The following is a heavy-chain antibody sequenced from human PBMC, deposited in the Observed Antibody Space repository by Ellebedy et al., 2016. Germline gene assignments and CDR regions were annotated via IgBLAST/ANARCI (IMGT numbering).Heavy chain of an antibody. CDR3: AKGHLPLNI. D-gene: IGHD3-9*01. J-gene: IGHJ3*02. V-gene: IGHV3-53*01. CDR1: GFTFSSYS. CDR2: IYSGGST. Sequence: GESLKISXAASGFTFSSYSMNWVRQAPGKGLEWVSVIYSGGSTYYADSVKGRFTISRDNSKNTLYLQMNSLRAEDTAVYYCAKGHLPLNIWGQGTMVTVSS.